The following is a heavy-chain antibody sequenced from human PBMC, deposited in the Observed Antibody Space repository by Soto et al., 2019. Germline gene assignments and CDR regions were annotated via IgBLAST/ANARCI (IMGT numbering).Heavy chain of an antibody. CDR1: GFTFSSYA. V-gene: IGHV3-23*01. Sequence: GGSLRLSCAASGFTFSSYAMSWVRQAPGKGLEWVSAISGSGGSTYYADSVKGRFTISRDNSKNTLYLQMNSLRAEDTAVYYCAGVGVRGVIISFFDYWGQGTLVTVSS. CDR3: AGVGVRGVIISFFDY. J-gene: IGHJ4*02. CDR2: ISGSGGST. D-gene: IGHD3-10*01.